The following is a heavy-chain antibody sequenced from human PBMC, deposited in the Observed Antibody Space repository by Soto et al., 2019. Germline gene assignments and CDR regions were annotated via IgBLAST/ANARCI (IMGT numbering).Heavy chain of an antibody. CDR3: ARDPSGLGIGY. CDR2: IYYSGST. CDR1: GGPIRSGGYY. V-gene: IGHV4-31*03. D-gene: IGHD7-27*01. J-gene: IGHJ4*02. Sequence: QGQLQESGPGLVEPFQNLSLTCPFSGGPIRSGGYYWGWVRPHPRKGLGGIGYIYYSGSTYYNPSLKSRVTISVDTSKNQFSLKLSSVTAADTAVYYCARDPSGLGIGYWGQGTLVTVSS.